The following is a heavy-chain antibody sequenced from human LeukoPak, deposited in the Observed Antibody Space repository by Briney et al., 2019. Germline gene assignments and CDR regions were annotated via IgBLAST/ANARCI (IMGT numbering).Heavy chain of an antibody. CDR1: GLIFSSHV. CDR2: ISGSGGTT. CDR3: AKGGIVGAIDY. J-gene: IGHJ4*02. Sequence: GGSLRLSCAASGLIFSSHVMTWVRQAPGKGLEWVSGISGSGGTTYHADSVKGRFTISRDNSKNTLFLQMNSLRAEDTAVYFCAKGGIVGAIDYWGQGTLVTVSS. V-gene: IGHV3-23*01. D-gene: IGHD1-26*01.